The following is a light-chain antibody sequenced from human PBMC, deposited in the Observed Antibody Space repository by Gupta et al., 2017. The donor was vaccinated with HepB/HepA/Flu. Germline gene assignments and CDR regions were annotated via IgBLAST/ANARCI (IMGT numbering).Light chain of an antibody. Sequence: EILLTQSPGTLSLSPGERATLSCRASQSVSSSYLAWYQQKPGQAPRLLIYGASSRATGIPDRFSGSGSGTDFTLTISRLEPEDFAVYYCHQDASSPFTFGPGTRVDIK. V-gene: IGKV3-20*01. CDR1: QSVSSSY. CDR3: HQDASSPFT. J-gene: IGKJ3*01. CDR2: GAS.